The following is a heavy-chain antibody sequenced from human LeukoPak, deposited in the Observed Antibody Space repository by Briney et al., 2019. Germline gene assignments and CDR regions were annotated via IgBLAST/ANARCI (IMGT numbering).Heavy chain of an antibody. CDR1: VDFMSRGGYS. CDR2: IYHSGSI. J-gene: IGHJ6*02. D-gene: IGHD4-17*01. Sequence: SQTLSLTCALSVDFMSRGGYSWRWVRQPPAKGLEWIWYIYHSGSIYYNPSLKSRVSITVDRSKNQFSLKLRSVTAADAAVYYCASLGVSTVTTSAGMDVWAKGPRSPSP. V-gene: IGHV4-30-2*01. CDR3: ASLGVSTVTTSAGMDV.